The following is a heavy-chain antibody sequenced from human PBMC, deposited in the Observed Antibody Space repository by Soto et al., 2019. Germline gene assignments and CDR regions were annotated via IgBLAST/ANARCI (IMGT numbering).Heavy chain of an antibody. V-gene: IGHV3-33*01. CDR2: IWYDGSNK. Sequence: QVQLVESGGGVVQPGRSLRLSCAASGFTFSSYGMHWVRQAPGKGLEWVAVIWYDGSNKYYADSVKGRFTISRDNSKNTLYLQMNSLRAEDTAVYYCARCTVTPKNYGMDVWGQGTTVTVSS. CDR3: ARCTVTPKNYGMDV. CDR1: GFTFSSYG. J-gene: IGHJ6*02. D-gene: IGHD4-17*01.